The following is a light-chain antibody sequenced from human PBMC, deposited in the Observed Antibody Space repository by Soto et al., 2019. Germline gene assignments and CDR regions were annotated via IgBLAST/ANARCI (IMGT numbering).Light chain of an antibody. CDR1: SSNIGNNA. J-gene: IGLJ1*01. CDR3: ATWDDRLNGHV. CDR2: YDD. V-gene: IGLV1-36*01. Sequence: HSVLTQPPSGSEAPMQRGTISCSGSSSNIGNNAVNWYQQLPGKAPKLLIYYDDLLPSGVSDRFSGSKSGTSASLAISGLQSEDEADYYCATWDDRLNGHVFGTGTKVTVL.